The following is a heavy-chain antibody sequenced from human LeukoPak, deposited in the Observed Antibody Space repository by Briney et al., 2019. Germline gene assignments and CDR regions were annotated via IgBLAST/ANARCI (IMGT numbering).Heavy chain of an antibody. CDR2: INHSGST. D-gene: IGHD3-22*01. J-gene: IGHJ4*02. Sequence: SETLSLTCAVYGGSFSGYYWSWIRQPPGKGLEWIGEINHSGSTNYNPSLKSRVTISVDTSKNQFSLKLSSVTAADTAVYYCARGRTYYYDSSGPTTFDYWGQGTLVTVSS. V-gene: IGHV4-34*01. CDR1: GGSFSGYY. CDR3: ARGRTYYYDSSGPTTFDY.